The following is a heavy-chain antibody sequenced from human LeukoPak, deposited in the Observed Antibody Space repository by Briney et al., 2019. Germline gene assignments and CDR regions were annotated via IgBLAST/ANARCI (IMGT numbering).Heavy chain of an antibody. CDR3: AKVGNELRLVDWLSPFGP. D-gene: IGHD3-9*01. J-gene: IGHJ5*02. Sequence: GGSLRLSCAASGFTFSSHGMSWVRQAPGKGLEWVSCMSGSGGFTHYADSVKGRFTISRDNSKNTLYLQMNSLRAEDTAVYYCAKVGNELRLVDWLSPFGPWGQGTLVTVSS. V-gene: IGHV3-23*01. CDR1: GFTFSSHG. CDR2: MSGSGGFT.